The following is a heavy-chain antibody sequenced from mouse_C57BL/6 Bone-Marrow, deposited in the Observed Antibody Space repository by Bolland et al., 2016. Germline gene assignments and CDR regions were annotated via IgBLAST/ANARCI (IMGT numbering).Heavy chain of an antibody. CDR2: GST. D-gene: IGHD2-2*01. Sequence: GSTYYNEKFKGKATLTVDKSSSTAYMLLSSLTSEDSAVYFCARSMVKGFAYWGQGPLV. CDR3: ARSMVKGFAY. J-gene: IGHJ3*01. V-gene: IGHV1-75*01.